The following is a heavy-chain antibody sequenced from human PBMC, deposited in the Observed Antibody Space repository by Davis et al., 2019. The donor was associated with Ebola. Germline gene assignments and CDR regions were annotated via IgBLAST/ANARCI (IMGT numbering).Heavy chain of an antibody. J-gene: IGHJ4*02. V-gene: IGHV3-74*01. CDR1: EFTFSSYW. Sequence: GESLKISCAASEFTFSSYWMHWVRQAPGEGLVWVSRVSPDGSTTNYADSVKGRFTISRDNAKNTLYLQMNTLRVEDTAIYYCVPGTWIRGQGTLVTVSS. D-gene: IGHD5-18*01. CDR3: VPGTWI. CDR2: VSPDGSTT.